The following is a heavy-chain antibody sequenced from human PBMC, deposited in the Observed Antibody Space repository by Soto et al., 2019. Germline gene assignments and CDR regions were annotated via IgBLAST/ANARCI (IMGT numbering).Heavy chain of an antibody. CDR1: GGSISSYY. CDR2: IYYSGST. V-gene: IGHV4-59*12. CDR3: AKDSISDRETFNFDS. D-gene: IGHD1-26*01. J-gene: IGHJ4*02. Sequence: PSETLSLTCTVSGGSISSYYWSWIRQPPGKGLEWIGYIYYSGSTNYNPSLKSRVTISVDTSKNQFSLKLSSVTAADTAVYYCAKDSISDRETFNFDSWGQGTLVTAPQ.